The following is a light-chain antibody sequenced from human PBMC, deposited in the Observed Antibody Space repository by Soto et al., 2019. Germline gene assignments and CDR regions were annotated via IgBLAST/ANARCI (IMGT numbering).Light chain of an antibody. CDR2: GAS. Sequence: EILMTQSPDTLAVSPGESATLSCRASQRVYSNLAWYQQKPGQAPRLFIYGASTRATGIPARFSGSGSGTEFTLTISSLQTEDFAVYYCQQYNNWPAITFGQGTRLEIK. CDR3: QQYNNWPAIT. V-gene: IGKV3D-15*01. CDR1: QRVYSN. J-gene: IGKJ5*01.